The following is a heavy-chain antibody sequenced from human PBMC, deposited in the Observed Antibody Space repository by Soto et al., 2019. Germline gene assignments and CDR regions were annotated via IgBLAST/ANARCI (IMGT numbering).Heavy chain of an antibody. CDR2: ISAYNGNT. D-gene: IGHD4-17*01. V-gene: IGHV1-18*04. CDR3: ARELRYTVADQPYYYYGMDV. CDR1: GYTFTSYC. J-gene: IGHJ6*02. Sequence: ASVKVSCKASGYTFTSYCISWVRQAPGQGLEWMGWISAYNGNTNYAQKLQGRVTMTTDTSTSTACMELRSLRSDDTAVYYCARELRYTVADQPYYYYGMDVWGQGTTVTVSS.